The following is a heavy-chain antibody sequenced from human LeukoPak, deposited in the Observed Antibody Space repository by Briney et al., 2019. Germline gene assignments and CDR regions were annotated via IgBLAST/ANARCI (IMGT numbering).Heavy chain of an antibody. V-gene: IGHV4-59*01. CDR2: IYYSGST. Sequence: PSETLSLTCTISGGSITSYHWSWIRQPPGKGLEWIRYIYYSGSTNYNPSLKSRVTISVDTSKNQFSLKLSSVTAADTAVYYCARCLYSSQPYYYYYMDVWGKGTTVTVSS. CDR1: GGSITSYH. CDR3: ARCLYSSQPYYYYYMDV. J-gene: IGHJ6*03. D-gene: IGHD6-13*01.